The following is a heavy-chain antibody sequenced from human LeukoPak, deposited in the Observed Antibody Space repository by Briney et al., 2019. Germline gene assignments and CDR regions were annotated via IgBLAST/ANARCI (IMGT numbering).Heavy chain of an antibody. CDR3: ATGDYFYYYYYYMDV. CDR1: GGSINSGSYY. CDR2: IYTSGST. J-gene: IGHJ6*03. V-gene: IGHV4-61*02. Sequence: SETLSLTCTVSGGSINSGSYYWSWIRQPAGKGLEWIGRIYTSGSTNYNPSLKSRVTISMDTSKTQFSLKLTSVTAADTAVYYCATGDYFYYYYYYMDVWGKGTTVTVSS. D-gene: IGHD2/OR15-2a*01.